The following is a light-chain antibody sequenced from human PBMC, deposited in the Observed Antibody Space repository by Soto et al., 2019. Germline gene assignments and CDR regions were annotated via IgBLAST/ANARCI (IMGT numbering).Light chain of an antibody. J-gene: IGLJ2*01. CDR2: DVT. CDR3: SSFRTSTTSVL. Sequence: QSVLTQPASVSESPGQSITISCTGTSCDFGGHEFVSWYKHHPGKAPQLILYDVTNRPSGVSNRFSGSKSGNTASLTISGLQAEDEADYYCSSFRTSTTSVLFGGGTKLTVL. CDR1: SCDFGGHEF. V-gene: IGLV2-14*03.